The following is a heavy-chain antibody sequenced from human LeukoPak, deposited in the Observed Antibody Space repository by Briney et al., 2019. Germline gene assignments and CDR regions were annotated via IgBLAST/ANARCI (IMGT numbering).Heavy chain of an antibody. Sequence: GGSLRLSCAASGFTFSSYAMSWVRQAPGKGLEWVSAISGSGGSTYYADSVKGRFTISRDNAKNSLYLQMNSLRAEDTAVCYCAREPAAAGKNWFDPWGQGTLVTVSS. CDR2: ISGSGGST. CDR3: AREPAAAGKNWFDP. J-gene: IGHJ5*02. V-gene: IGHV3-23*01. D-gene: IGHD6-25*01. CDR1: GFTFSSYA.